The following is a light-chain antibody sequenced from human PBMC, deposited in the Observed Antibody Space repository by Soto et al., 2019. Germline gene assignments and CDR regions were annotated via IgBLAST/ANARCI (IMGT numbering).Light chain of an antibody. Sequence: EIVLTQSPGTLSLSPGERATLSCRASQSVSSSYLAWYQQKPGQAPRLLIYGASSRATGIPDRFSGSGSGKDFTLTISRREPEDFAVYYCQQYGSSGLTFGGGTKVEIK. J-gene: IGKJ4*01. CDR1: QSVSSSY. CDR2: GAS. V-gene: IGKV3-20*01. CDR3: QQYGSSGLT.